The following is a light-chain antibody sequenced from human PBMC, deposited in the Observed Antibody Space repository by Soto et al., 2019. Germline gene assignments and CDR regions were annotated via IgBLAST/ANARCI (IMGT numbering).Light chain of an antibody. CDR3: QSYDNSLSGVV. J-gene: IGLJ2*01. Sequence: QAVLTQPPSVSGAPGQRVTISCTGSSSNIGAGYDVYWYQQLPGTAPKLLIYGNSNRPSGVPDRFCGSKSGSSASLAITGLQAEDEADYYCQSYDNSLSGVVFGGGTKLTVL. V-gene: IGLV1-40*01. CDR2: GNS. CDR1: SSNIGAGYD.